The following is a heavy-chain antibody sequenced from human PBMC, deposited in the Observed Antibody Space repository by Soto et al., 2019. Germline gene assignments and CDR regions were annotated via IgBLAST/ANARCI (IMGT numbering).Heavy chain of an antibody. CDR3: ARRPTITHLFEY. CDR2: INHSGST. D-gene: IGHD6-6*01. CDR1: GVSFSGYY. Sequence: SEPLSLTCSFYGVSFSGYYWSWIRHPPGKGLEWIGEINHSGSTNYNPSLKSRVTISVDTSKNQFSLKLSSVTAADTAVYYCARRPTITHLFEYCGQGTPGTFSS. V-gene: IGHV4-34*01. J-gene: IGHJ4*02.